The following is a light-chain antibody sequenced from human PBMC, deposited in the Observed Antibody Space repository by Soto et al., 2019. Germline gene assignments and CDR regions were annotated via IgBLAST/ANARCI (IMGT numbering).Light chain of an antibody. V-gene: IGKV3-20*01. Sequence: EIVLTQSPGTLSLSPGERATLSCRASQSVSSGFLAWYQQKPGQAPSLLIYGASSRATGIPDRFSGSGSGTDLPLTISRLEPEDFAVYYGPQYGSSPRTFGQGTKVEIK. CDR1: QSVSSGF. J-gene: IGKJ1*01. CDR3: PQYGSSPRT. CDR2: GAS.